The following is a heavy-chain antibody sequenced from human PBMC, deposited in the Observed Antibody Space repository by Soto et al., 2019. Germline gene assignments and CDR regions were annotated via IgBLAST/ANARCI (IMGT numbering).Heavy chain of an antibody. CDR2: IYYNGST. D-gene: IGHD1-26*01. V-gene: IGHV4-59*01. J-gene: IGHJ5*02. CDR3: AGLGAYYQALAH. CDR1: GGSISSYY. Sequence: PSETLSLTCTVSGGSISSYYWGWIPLHLVKGVGWIGYIYYNGSTNYNHSLLSRVIMSVDASKNQCSLKLRSVSAADTAVYHCAGLGAYYQALAHWGQGTVVTVSS.